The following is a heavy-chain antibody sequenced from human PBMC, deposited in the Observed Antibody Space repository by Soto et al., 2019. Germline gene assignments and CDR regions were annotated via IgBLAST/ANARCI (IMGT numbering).Heavy chain of an antibody. CDR3: ARGIGADWSGYLYAFDI. V-gene: IGHV4-34*01. J-gene: IGHJ3*02. Sequence: QVQLQQWGAGLLKPSETLSLTCAVYGGSFSGYYWSWIRQPPGKGLEWIGEINHSGSTNYNPSLKSRVPISGDTSKNQFSLKLSSVTAADTAVYYCARGIGADWSGYLYAFDIWGQGTMVTVSS. CDR2: INHSGST. CDR1: GGSFSGYY. D-gene: IGHD3-3*01.